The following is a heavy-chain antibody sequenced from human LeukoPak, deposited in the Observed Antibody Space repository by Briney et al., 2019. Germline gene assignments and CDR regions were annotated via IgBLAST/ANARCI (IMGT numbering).Heavy chain of an antibody. CDR2: IGGRTNFI. Sequence: GGSLRLSCEASGFIFRSYDMAWVRQAPGKGLEWIAYIGGRTNFIFYADSVEGRFTISRDNANNSLFLQMNSLRPEDTALYYCVRDLAAAGTWFDYWGQGTLVTVSS. CDR1: GFIFRSYD. V-gene: IGHV3-48*03. J-gene: IGHJ4*02. CDR3: VRDLAAAGTWFDY. D-gene: IGHD6-13*01.